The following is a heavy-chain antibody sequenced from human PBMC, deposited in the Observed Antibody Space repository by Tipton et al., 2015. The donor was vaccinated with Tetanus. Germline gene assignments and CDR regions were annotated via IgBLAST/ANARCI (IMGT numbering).Heavy chain of an antibody. CDR3: ARHPPPYYYGSGSYLDY. CDR1: GGSMIGSGHY. D-gene: IGHD3-10*01. V-gene: IGHV4-39*01. CDR2: IYYSGST. J-gene: IGHJ4*02. Sequence: TLSLTCIVSGGSMIGSGHYGAWVRQSPGKGLEWIGSIYYSGSTFYHPSLQSRVTISVDTSKNQFSLRLSSVTAADTAVYFCARHPPPYYYGSGSYLDYWGQGTPVTVSS.